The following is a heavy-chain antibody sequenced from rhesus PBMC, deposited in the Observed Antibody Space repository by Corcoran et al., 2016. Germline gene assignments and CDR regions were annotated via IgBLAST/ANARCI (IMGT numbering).Heavy chain of an antibody. D-gene: IGHD3-22*01. CDR3: ARVEYGTSYDY. CDR2: IYGSSSST. CDR1: GGSISSNY. Sequence: QVQLQESGPGLVKPLETLSLTCAVSGGSISSNYWSWIRQPPGKGLEWIGYIYGSSSSTNYHPPLKSRVTLSVDTSKNQFSLKLSSVTAADTAVYYCARVEYGTSYDYWGQGVVVTVSS. V-gene: IGHV4S11*01. J-gene: IGHJ6*01.